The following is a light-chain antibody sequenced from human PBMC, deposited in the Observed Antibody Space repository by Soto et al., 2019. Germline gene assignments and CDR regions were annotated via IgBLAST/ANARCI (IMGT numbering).Light chain of an antibody. Sequence: DIQMTQSPSTLSASVGDRVTITCRASQSVSMWLAWSQQKPGKAPKLLIYRASTLESGVPSRFSGSGSGTEFTLTISSLQPDDFATYYRQQYNSYPTFGQGTKGDI. J-gene: IGKJ1*01. CDR2: RAS. CDR3: QQYNSYPT. V-gene: IGKV1-5*03. CDR1: QSVSMW.